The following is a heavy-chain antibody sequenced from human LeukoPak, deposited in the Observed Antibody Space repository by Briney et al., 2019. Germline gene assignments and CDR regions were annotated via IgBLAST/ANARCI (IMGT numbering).Heavy chain of an antibody. J-gene: IGHJ5*02. D-gene: IGHD3-3*01. CDR3: AKSSLLEWLSRQSWFDT. Sequence: GGSLRLSCAASGFTFYNYGMSWVRQAPGKGPEWVSSISSSGGSTYYADSVKGRFTISRDNSKNTLYLQMNSLRAEDTAVFYCAKSSLLEWLSRQSWFDTWGQGTLVTVSS. CDR1: GFTFYNYG. CDR2: ISSSGGST. V-gene: IGHV3-23*01.